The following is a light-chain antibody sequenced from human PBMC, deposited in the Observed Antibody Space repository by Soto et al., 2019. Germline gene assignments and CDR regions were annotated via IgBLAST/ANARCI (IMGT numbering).Light chain of an antibody. CDR1: SSNIGNNY. Sequence: QSVLTQPPSMSAAPGQKVPISCSGSSSNIGNNYVSWYQQLPGTAPKLLIYDNNKRPSGIPDRFSGSKSGTSATLGITGLQTGDEADYYCGTWDSSLSAYVFGTGTKLTVL. V-gene: IGLV1-51*01. J-gene: IGLJ1*01. CDR3: GTWDSSLSAYV. CDR2: DNN.